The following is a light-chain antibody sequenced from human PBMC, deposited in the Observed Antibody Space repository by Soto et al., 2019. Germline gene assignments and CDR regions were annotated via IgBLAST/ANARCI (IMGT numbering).Light chain of an antibody. CDR1: QSVSSSY. CDR2: GAS. V-gene: IGKV3-20*01. CDR3: QQYGSSPLT. J-gene: IGKJ4*01. Sequence: EIVLTQSPGTLSLSPGERATLSCRASQSVSSSYLAWYQQKPGQAPMLLIFGASNRANGIPDRFSGSGSGTDFTLTISRLEPEDFAVFYCQQYGSSPLTFGGGTKVEIK.